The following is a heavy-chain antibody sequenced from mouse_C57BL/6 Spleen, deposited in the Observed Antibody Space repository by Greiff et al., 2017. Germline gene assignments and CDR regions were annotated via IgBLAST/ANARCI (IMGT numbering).Heavy chain of an antibody. J-gene: IGHJ4*01. CDR2: ISSGSSTI. CDR3: AREDYCSISPYYAMDY. V-gene: IGHV5-17*01. Sequence: EVQRVESGGGLVKPGGSLKPSCAASGFTFSDYGLHWVRQAPEKGLEWVAYISSGSSTIYYADTVKGRFTISRDNAKNTLFLQMTSLTSEDTAMYYCAREDYCSISPYYAMDYGGQGTSVTVSS. D-gene: IGHD1-1*01. CDR1: GFTFSDYG.